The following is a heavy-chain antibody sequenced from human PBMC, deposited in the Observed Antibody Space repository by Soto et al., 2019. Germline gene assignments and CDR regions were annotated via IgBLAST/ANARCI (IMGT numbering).Heavy chain of an antibody. Sequence: SVKVSCKASGGTFSSYAISWVRQAPGQGLEWMGGIIPTFGTANYAQKFQGRVTITADESTSTAYMELSSLRSDDTAIYYCAREENCSGGTCYSEYFHRWGQGTLVTVSS. V-gene: IGHV1-69*13. J-gene: IGHJ1*01. CDR3: AREENCSGGTCYSEYFHR. CDR2: IIPTFGTA. CDR1: GGTFSSYA. D-gene: IGHD2-15*01.